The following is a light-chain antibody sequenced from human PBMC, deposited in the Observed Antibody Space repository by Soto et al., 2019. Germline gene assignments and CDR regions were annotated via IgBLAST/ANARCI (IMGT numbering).Light chain of an antibody. V-gene: IGKV1-5*01. CDR1: QTISNW. CDR2: DAS. Sequence: DIQMTQSPSTLSASVGDRVTITCRASQTISNWLAWYQQKPGKAPKVLIFDASTLDGGVPSRFSGSRSGTDFTLTISSLQPSDFATYYCQHYNTYPLTFGGGTKVEL. CDR3: QHYNTYPLT. J-gene: IGKJ4*02.